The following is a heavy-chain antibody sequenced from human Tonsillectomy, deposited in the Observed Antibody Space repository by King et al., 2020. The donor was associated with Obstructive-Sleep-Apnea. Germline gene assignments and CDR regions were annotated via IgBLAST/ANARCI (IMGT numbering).Heavy chain of an antibody. CDR2: ISSSSRTI. CDR1: GFTFSSYS. CDR3: AGDARLRNSYDSSGYYSPYYFDY. D-gene: IGHD3-22*01. Sequence: VQLVESGGGLVQPGGSLRLSCAASGFTFSSYSMNWVRQAPGKGLEWVSYISSSSRTIYYADSVKGRFTISRDNAKNSLYLQMNSLRAEDTAVYYCAGDARLRNSYDSSGYYSPYYFDYWGQGTLVTVSS. V-gene: IGHV3-48*04. J-gene: IGHJ4*02.